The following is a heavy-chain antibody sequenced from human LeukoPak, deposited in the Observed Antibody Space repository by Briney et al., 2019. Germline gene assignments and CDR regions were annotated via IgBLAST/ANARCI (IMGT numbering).Heavy chain of an antibody. CDR1: GYTFTSYA. J-gene: IGHJ4*02. CDR3: ARLDYYGSGSYYPLDY. CDR2: INAGKGNT. V-gene: IGHV1-3*01. Sequence: ASVKVSCKASGYTFTSYAMHWVRQAPGQRLEWMGWINAGKGNTKYSQKCQGRVTITRDTSASTAYMELSSLRSEDTAVYYCARLDYYGSGSYYPLDYWGQGTLVTVSS. D-gene: IGHD3-10*01.